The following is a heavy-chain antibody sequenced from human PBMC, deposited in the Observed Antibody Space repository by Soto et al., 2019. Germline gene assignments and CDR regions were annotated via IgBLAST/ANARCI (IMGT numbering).Heavy chain of an antibody. Sequence: GGSLRLSCAASGFTFSSYAMNWVRQTPGKGLEWVSTVSGSGGSTYYADSVKGRFTISRDNYKNTLYLQMNSLRAEDTAVYYCAKGSHFDWLTYFDYWGQGTLVTVSS. CDR2: VSGSGGST. V-gene: IGHV3-23*01. D-gene: IGHD3-9*01. J-gene: IGHJ4*02. CDR1: GFTFSSYA. CDR3: AKGSHFDWLTYFDY.